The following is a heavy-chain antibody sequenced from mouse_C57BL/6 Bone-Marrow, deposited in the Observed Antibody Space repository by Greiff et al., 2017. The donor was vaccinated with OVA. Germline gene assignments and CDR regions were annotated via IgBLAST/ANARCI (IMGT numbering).Heavy chain of an antibody. Sequence: VQLKQSGPELVKPGASVKMSCKASGYTFTDYNMHWVKQSHGKSLEWIGYINPNNGGTSYNQKFKGKATLTVNKSSSTAYMELRSLTSEDSAVYYCARTRRTYYSNYGGFAYWGQGTLVTVSA. CDR3: ARTRRTYYSNYGGFAY. CDR1: GYTFTDYN. J-gene: IGHJ3*01. V-gene: IGHV1-22*01. D-gene: IGHD2-5*01. CDR2: INPNNGGT.